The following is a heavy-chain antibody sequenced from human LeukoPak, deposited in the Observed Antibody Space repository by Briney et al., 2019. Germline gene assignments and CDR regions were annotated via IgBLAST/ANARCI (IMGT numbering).Heavy chain of an antibody. Sequence: SQTLSLTCTVSGGSISSGSYYWSWIRQPPGKGLEWIGNIYYSGSTNYNPSLKSRVTISVDTSKNQFSLKLSSVTAADTAVYYCTRGSIAYYYMDVWGKGTTVTISS. V-gene: IGHV4-61*01. J-gene: IGHJ6*03. CDR1: GGSISSGSYY. D-gene: IGHD3-22*01. CDR2: IYYSGST. CDR3: TRGSIAYYYMDV.